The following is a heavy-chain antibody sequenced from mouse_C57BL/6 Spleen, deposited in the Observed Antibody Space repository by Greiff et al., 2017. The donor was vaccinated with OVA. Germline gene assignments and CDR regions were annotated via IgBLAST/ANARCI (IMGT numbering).Heavy chain of an antibody. D-gene: IGHD2-2*01. V-gene: IGHV1-18*01. CDR1: GYTFTDYN. Sequence: DVKLQESGPELVKPGASVKIPCKASGYTFTDYNMDWVKQSHGKSLEWIGDINPNNGGTIYNQKFKGKATLTVDKSSSTAYMELRSLTSEDTAVYYCARLIGYDGVFWAMDYWGQGTSVTVSS. CDR3: ARLIGYDGVFWAMDY. J-gene: IGHJ4*01. CDR2: INPNNGGT.